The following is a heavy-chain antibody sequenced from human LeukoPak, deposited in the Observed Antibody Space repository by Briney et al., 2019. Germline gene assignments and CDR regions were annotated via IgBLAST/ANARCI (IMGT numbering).Heavy chain of an antibody. D-gene: IGHD6-13*01. CDR2: ISSSSSTI. CDR1: GFTFSSYS. CDR3: ARDSSSFYGMDV. V-gene: IGHV3-48*02. Sequence: GGPLRLSCAASGFTFSSYSMNWVRQAPGKGLEGVSYISSSSSTIYYADSVKGRFPISRDNAKNSLYLQMNSLRDEDTAVYYCARDSSSFYGMDVWGQGTTVTVSS. J-gene: IGHJ6*02.